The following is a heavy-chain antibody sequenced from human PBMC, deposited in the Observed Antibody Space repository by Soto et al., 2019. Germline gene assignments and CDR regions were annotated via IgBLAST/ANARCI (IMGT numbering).Heavy chain of an antibody. CDR3: ARKGVAFDY. CDR2: ISWNSGNI. CDR1: GFFFEDYA. Sequence: GGSLRLSCAASGFFFEDYAMHWARQAPGKGLEWVSAISWNSGNIGYADSVKGRFTISRDNAKNSLFLQMNSLRDEDTAVYYCARKGVAFDYWGQGALVTVSS. D-gene: IGHD3-3*01. J-gene: IGHJ4*02. V-gene: IGHV3-9*01.